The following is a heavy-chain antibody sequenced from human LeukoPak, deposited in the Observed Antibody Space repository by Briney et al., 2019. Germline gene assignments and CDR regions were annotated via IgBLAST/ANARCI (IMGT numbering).Heavy chain of an antibody. D-gene: IGHD2-21*02. CDR2: INHSGST. J-gene: IGHJ4*02. V-gene: IGHV4-34*01. Sequence: PSETLSLTCAVYGGSFSGYYWSWIRQPPGKGLEWIGEINHSGSTNYNPSLKSRVTISVDTSKNQFSLKLNSVTAADTAVYYCARAVVVTAIRGDYYFDYWGQGTLVTVSS. CDR1: GGSFSGYY. CDR3: ARAVVVTAIRGDYYFDY.